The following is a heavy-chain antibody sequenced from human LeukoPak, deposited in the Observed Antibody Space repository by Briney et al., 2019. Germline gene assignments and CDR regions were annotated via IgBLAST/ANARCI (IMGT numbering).Heavy chain of an antibody. CDR3: ARDFDITIFGSTFDY. D-gene: IGHD3-3*01. V-gene: IGHV4-4*02. Sequence: SETLSLTCAVSGGSISSNNWWSWVRQPPGKGLEWIGEVYHSGSTSYNPSLLSRVTISVDKSKNQFSLEMRSVTAADTAVYYCARDFDITIFGSTFDYWGQGTLVTVSS. CDR1: GGSISSNNW. CDR2: VYHSGST. J-gene: IGHJ4*02.